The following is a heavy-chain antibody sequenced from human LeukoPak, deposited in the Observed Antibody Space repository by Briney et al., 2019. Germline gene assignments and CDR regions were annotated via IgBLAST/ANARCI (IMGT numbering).Heavy chain of an antibody. V-gene: IGHV1-2*02. CDR2: MNPSDNGV. CDR3: TTNAAALDY. Sequence: ASVKVSCKASGYTFTDHYIHWVRQAPGQGLEWMGWMNPSDNGVNYAQKFQGRVAMARDTSISTAYVEVTRLTSDDTAVYYCTTNAAALDYWGQGTLVTVSS. D-gene: IGHD6-13*01. CDR1: GYTFTDHY. J-gene: IGHJ4*02.